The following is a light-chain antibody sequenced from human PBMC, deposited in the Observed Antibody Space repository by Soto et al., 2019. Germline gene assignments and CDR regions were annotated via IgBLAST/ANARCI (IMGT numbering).Light chain of an antibody. CDR3: QQFDDSVT. CDR1: HSVSRTY. Sequence: EIVLTQSPGTLSLSQGERATLSCRASHSVSRTYLAWYQQKPGQAPRLLMYGASDRATGTPGRFSGSGSGTDFTLTISGLEPEDSAVYYCQQFDDSVTFGQGTRLEIK. CDR2: GAS. V-gene: IGKV3-20*01. J-gene: IGKJ5*01.